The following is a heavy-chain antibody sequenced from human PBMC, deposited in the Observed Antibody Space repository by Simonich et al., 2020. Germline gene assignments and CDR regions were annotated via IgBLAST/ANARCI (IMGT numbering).Heavy chain of an antibody. D-gene: IGHD3-3*01. CDR1: GYTFTGYY. J-gene: IGHJ6*03. Sequence: QVQLVQSGAEVKKPGASVKVSCKASGYTFTGYYMHWVRQAPGKGLEWMGGVNPNSGGTNHAQKFQGRVTMTRDTSSSTAYMELSRLRSDDTAVYYCARGGVQYYYYYMDVWGKGTTVTVSS. V-gene: IGHV1-2*02. CDR2: VNPNSGGT. CDR3: ARGGVQYYYYYMDV.